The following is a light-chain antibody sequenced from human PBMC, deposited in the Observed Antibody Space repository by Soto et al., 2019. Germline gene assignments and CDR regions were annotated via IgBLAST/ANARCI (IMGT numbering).Light chain of an antibody. V-gene: IGLV2-14*01. Sequence: QSALTQPASVSGSPGQSITISCTGTDSDIGGYNYVSWYQQHPGKAPKVMIYEVSNRPSGVSNRFSASKSGNTASLTISGLQAEDEADYYCTSYTSSSSVVFGGGTKLTVL. J-gene: IGLJ2*01. CDR2: EVS. CDR3: TSYTSSSSVV. CDR1: DSDIGGYNY.